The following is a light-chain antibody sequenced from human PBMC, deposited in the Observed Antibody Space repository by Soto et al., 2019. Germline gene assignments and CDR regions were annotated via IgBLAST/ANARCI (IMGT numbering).Light chain of an antibody. V-gene: IGLV1-40*01. CDR1: SSNIGSHYD. Sequence: QSVLTQPPSVSGAPGQRVTISCTGSSSNIGSHYDVHWYQQLPGAAPRLLIYGNFKRPSGVPDPFSGSKSDTSASLAITGLQAEDEADYYCQSYDSSLSGYVFGTGTKVTVL. CDR3: QSYDSSLSGYV. J-gene: IGLJ1*01. CDR2: GNF.